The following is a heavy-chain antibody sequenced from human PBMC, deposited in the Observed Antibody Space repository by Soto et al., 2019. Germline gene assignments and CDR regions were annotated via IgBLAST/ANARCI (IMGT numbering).Heavy chain of an antibody. CDR1: DDSTNKLY. V-gene: IGHV4-4*08. Sequence: HVQLQETGPGLVKPSETLTLTCSVSDDSTNKLYWSWIRQAPGKGLEWIGYIHSTGSTKYSPSLKRLLXXXXXXXXXXXXXXXXXXXXXXXXXYFCARHKPNNSNDILDAFDIWGQGTMVTVSS. CDR2: IHSTGST. J-gene: IGHJ3*02. CDR3: ARHKPNNSNDILDAFDI. D-gene: IGHD1-20*01.